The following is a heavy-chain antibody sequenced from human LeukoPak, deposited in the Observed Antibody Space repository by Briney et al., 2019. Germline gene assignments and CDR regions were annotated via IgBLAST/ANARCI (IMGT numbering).Heavy chain of an antibody. Sequence: GGSLRLSCVVSRFTFSNYWMSWVRQAPGKGLEWVANINQDGSKKVYADSMKGRFTISRDNAKESLYLQLNSLRADDTAVYYCAKWGPHCVGDYCPALDSWGQGTLITVSS. J-gene: IGHJ4*02. CDR2: INQDGSKK. CDR3: AKWGPHCVGDYCPALDS. D-gene: IGHD1-26*01. CDR1: RFTFSNYW. V-gene: IGHV3-7*01.